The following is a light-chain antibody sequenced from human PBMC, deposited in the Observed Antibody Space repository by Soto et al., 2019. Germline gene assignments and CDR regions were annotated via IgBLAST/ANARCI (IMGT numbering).Light chain of an antibody. CDR1: SRDVGGYNY. J-gene: IGLJ1*01. Sequence: QSVLTQPASVSGSPGQSITISCTGTSRDVGGYNYVSWYQQHPGKAPKLIIYNVSDRPSGVSNRFSGSKSGNTASLTISGLQAEDEADYSCSSYTSSGTLYVFGTGTKLTVL. CDR2: NVS. V-gene: IGLV2-14*03. CDR3: SSYTSSGTLYV.